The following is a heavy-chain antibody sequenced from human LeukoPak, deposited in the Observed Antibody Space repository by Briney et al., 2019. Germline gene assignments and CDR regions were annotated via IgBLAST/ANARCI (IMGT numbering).Heavy chain of an antibody. J-gene: IGHJ4*02. CDR1: GFTFTTYG. V-gene: IGHV3-33*01. CDR2: IWYDGSNK. Sequence: GMSLRLSCAASGFTFTTYGMHWVRQAPGKGLEWVAIIWYDGSNKYYADSVKGRFTISRDNAKNSLYLQMNSLRAEDTAVYYCARGPYGDYIDAFDYWGQGTLVTVSS. CDR3: ARGPYGDYIDAFDY. D-gene: IGHD4-17*01.